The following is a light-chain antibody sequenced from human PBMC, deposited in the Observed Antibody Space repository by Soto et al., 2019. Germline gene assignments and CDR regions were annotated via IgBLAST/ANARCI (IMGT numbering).Light chain of an antibody. CDR1: QSVSSSY. CDR3: HQYGSSWGTYT. CDR2: GAS. V-gene: IGKV3-20*01. Sequence: EIVLTQSPGTLSLSPGERATLSCRASQSVSSSYLAWYQQKPGQGPRLLIYGASSRATGIPDRFSGSGSGTDFILTISRLEPEDFAVYYCHQYGSSWGTYTFGQGTKLEIK. J-gene: IGKJ2*01.